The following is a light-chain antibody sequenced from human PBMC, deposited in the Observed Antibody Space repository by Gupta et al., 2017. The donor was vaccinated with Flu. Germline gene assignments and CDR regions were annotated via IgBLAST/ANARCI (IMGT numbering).Light chain of an antibody. J-gene: IGKJ2*01. V-gene: IGKV2-28*01. CDR2: LGS. Sequence: VTPGEPASISCRSSQSLLHSNGYNYLDWYLQKPGQPPQLLIYLGSNRASGVPDRFSGSGSGTDFTLKISRVEAEDVGVYYCMQALQTPYTFGQGTKLEIK. CDR3: MQALQTPYT. CDR1: QSLLHSNGYNY.